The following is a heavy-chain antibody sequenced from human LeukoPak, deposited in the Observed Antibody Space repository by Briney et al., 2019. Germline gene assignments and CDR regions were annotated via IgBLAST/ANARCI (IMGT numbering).Heavy chain of an antibody. D-gene: IGHD3-16*02. Sequence: ASVKVSCTASGGTFSSYAISWVRQAPGRGLEWMGGIIPIFGTANYAQKFQGRVTITADESTSTAYMELSSLRSEDTAVYYCARVSLDYFDYWGQGTLVTVSS. CDR2: IIPIFGTA. CDR1: GGTFSSYA. J-gene: IGHJ4*02. CDR3: ARVSLDYFDY. V-gene: IGHV1-69*13.